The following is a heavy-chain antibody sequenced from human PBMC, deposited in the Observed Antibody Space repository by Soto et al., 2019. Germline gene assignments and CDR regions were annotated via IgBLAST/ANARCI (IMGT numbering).Heavy chain of an antibody. CDR2: IDYWGST. J-gene: IGHJ5*02. CDR3: ASLKLGYSTFHP. CDR1: GGSISSGDYY. V-gene: IGHV4-30-4*01. Sequence: QVQLQESGPGLVKPSQTLSLTCTVSGGSISSGDYYWSWIRQPPGKGLEWIGYIDYWGSTYYKPSVNGRLTISVDTSKNQFAPKLSSVTAADTAVYYCASLKLGYSTFHPWGQGTLVTVSS. D-gene: IGHD5-18*01.